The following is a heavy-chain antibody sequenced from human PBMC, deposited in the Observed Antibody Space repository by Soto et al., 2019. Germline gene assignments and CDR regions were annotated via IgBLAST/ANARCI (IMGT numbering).Heavy chain of an antibody. CDR1: GYTFTSYD. CDR3: AREGMDV. CDR2: MNPNSGNT. V-gene: IGHV1-8*01. J-gene: IGHJ6*02. Sequence: QVQLVQSGAEVKKPGASVKVSCKASGYTFTSYDINWVRQATGQGLEWMGYMNPNSGNTVYAQQFQGRVTMTWGTSITTAYMELSSLRSEDPAVYYCAREGMDVWGQGTTVTVSS.